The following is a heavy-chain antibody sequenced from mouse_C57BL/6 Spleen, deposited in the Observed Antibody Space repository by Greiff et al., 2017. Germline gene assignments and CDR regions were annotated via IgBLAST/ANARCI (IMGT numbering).Heavy chain of an antibody. Sequence: EVKVEESGEGLVKPGGSLKLSCAASGFTFSSYAMSWVRQTPEKRLEWVAYISSGGDYIYYASTVKGRFTISRANARNTLYLQMSSLKSEDTAMYYCTIGIYVYDGYYLDYWGHGTTLTVSA. D-gene: IGHD2-2*01. CDR1: GFTFSSYA. CDR2: ISSGGDYI. CDR3: TIGIYVYDGYYLDY. J-gene: IGHJ2*01. V-gene: IGHV5-9-1*02.